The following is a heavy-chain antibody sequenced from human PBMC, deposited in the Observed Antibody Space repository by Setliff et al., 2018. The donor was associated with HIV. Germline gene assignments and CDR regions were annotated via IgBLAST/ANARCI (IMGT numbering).Heavy chain of an antibody. J-gene: IGHJ6*02. V-gene: IGHV3-48*01. CDR1: GFTFRSYS. CDR2: ISSSSSSI. CDR3: ARDCRVGWVFTYGMDV. Sequence: PGGSLRLSCAASGFTFRSYSMNWVRQVPGKGLEWVSYISSSSSSIHYADSVKGRFTISRDNSKNTLFLQMNSRRPEDTAGYYCARDCRVGWVFTYGMDVWGQGTTVTVSS. D-gene: IGHD6-13*01.